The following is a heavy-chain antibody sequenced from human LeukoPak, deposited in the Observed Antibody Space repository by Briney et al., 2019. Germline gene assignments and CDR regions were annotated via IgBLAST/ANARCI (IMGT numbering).Heavy chain of an antibody. CDR1: GGSISSSSYY. V-gene: IGHV4-39*01. D-gene: IGHD3-10*01. CDR2: IYYSGST. J-gene: IGHJ5*02. CDR3: ARHHLWFGELENNWFDP. Sequence: SETLSLTCTVSGGSISSSSYYWGWIRQPPGTGLEWIGSIYYSGSTYYNPSLKSRVTISVDTSKNQFSLKLSSVTAADTAVYYCARHHLWFGELENNWFDPWGQGTLVTVSS.